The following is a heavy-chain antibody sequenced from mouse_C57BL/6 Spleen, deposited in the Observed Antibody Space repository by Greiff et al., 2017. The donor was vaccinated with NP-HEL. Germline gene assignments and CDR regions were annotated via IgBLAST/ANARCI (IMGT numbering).Heavy chain of an antibody. Sequence: VQLQQPGAELVMPGASVKLSCKASGYTFTSYWMHWVKQRPGQGLEWIGEIDPSDSYTNYNQKFKGKSTLTVDKSSSTAYMQLSSLTSEDSAVYYCARGGHWYFDVWGTGTTVTVSS. J-gene: IGHJ1*03. CDR3: ARGGHWYFDV. V-gene: IGHV1-69*01. CDR1: GYTFTSYW. CDR2: IDPSDSYT.